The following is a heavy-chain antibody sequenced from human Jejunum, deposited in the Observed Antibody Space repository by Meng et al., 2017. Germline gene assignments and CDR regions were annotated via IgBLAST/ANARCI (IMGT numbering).Heavy chain of an antibody. V-gene: IGHV4-39*07. D-gene: IGHD2-21*02. CDR1: GFSMSHMGYH. Sequence: QLQLQESGPGLVKPSETLSLTCSVSGFSMSHMGYHWGWIRQTPGKGLEWIGGIDDSGTTDYNPSLKSRVTMSVTTSKKQFSLKLSSVTAADTALYYCRLAYCDSDCGDYWGQGILVTVSS. J-gene: IGHJ4*02. CDR3: RLAYCDSDCGDY. CDR2: IDDSGTT.